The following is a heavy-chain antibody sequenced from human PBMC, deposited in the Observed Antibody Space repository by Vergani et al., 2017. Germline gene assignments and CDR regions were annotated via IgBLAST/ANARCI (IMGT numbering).Heavy chain of an antibody. J-gene: IGHJ6*02. Sequence: QVQLVESGGGVVQPGRSLRLSCAASGFTFSSYGMHWVRQAPGKGLEWVAVIWYDGSNKYYADSVKGRFTISRDNSKNTLYLQMNSLRAEDTAVYYCAREPNIYCSSTSCYYYGMDVWGQGP. CDR2: IWYDGSNK. CDR3: AREPNIYCSSTSCYYYGMDV. V-gene: IGHV3-33*01. D-gene: IGHD2-2*01. CDR1: GFTFSSYG.